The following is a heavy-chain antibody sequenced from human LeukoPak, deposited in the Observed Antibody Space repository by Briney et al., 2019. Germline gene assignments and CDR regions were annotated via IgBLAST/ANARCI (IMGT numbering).Heavy chain of an antibody. CDR1: GFTFSSYA. Sequence: PGGSLRLSCAASGFTFSSYAMSWVRQAPGKGLEWVSAISGGGDSTNYADSVKGRFTISRDNSKNTLYLQMNSLRAEDTAVYYCAKGYSSGWYYFDYWGQGTLVTVSS. J-gene: IGHJ4*02. CDR3: AKGYSSGWYYFDY. D-gene: IGHD6-19*01. CDR2: ISGGGDST. V-gene: IGHV3-23*01.